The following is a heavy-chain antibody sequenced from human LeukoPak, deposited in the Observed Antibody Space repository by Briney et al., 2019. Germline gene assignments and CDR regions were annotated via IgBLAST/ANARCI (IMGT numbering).Heavy chain of an antibody. J-gene: IGHJ4*02. CDR1: GFTFSGYW. CDR2: IKSDGSYT. CDR3: ARDVRGGYHDY. Sequence: GGSLRLSCAASGFTFSGYWMHWVRQAQGKGLVWVSRIKSDGSYTTYADSVKGRFTISRDSAKNTLYLQMNSLRAEDTAVYYCARDVRGGYHDYWGQGTLVTVSS. D-gene: IGHD5-18*01. V-gene: IGHV3-74*01.